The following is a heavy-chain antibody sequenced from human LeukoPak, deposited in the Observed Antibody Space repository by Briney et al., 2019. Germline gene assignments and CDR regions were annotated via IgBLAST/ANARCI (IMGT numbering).Heavy chain of an antibody. CDR1: GFTFSSYA. J-gene: IGHJ5*02. Sequence: PGGSLRLSCAASGFTFSSYAMSWVRQAPGKGLEWVSAISGSGGSTYYADSVKGRFIISRDNSKNMLYLQMNSLRAEDTAVYYCAKDIVSGRYGGKPYNWFDPWGQGTLVTVSS. CDR2: ISGSGGST. D-gene: IGHD4/OR15-4a*01. CDR3: AKDIVSGRYGGKPYNWFDP. V-gene: IGHV3-23*01.